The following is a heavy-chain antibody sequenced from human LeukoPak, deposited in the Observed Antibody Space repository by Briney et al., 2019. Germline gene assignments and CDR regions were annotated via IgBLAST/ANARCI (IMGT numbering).Heavy chain of an antibody. Sequence: GRSLRLSCAASGFTFDDYAMHWARQAPGKGLEWVSGISWNSGSIGYADSVKGRFTISRDNAKNSLYLQMNSLRAEDTALYYCAKDNRGFGELLEYYFDYWGQGTLVTVSS. D-gene: IGHD3-10*01. CDR3: AKDNRGFGELLEYYFDY. CDR1: GFTFDDYA. CDR2: ISWNSGSI. V-gene: IGHV3-9*01. J-gene: IGHJ4*02.